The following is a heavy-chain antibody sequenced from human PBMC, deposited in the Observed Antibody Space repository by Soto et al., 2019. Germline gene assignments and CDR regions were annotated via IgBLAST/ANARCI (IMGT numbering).Heavy chain of an antibody. D-gene: IGHD1-26*01. V-gene: IGHV3-23*01. Sequence: PGGSLRLSCAASGFTFSSYWMHWVHQAPGKGLVWVSSISGSGFKKYYADSVKGRFTISRDNSKSTVYLELNNLSAEDTAVYHCAKNQGVELVPLATVDWFDPWGQGSVVTVSS. CDR3: AKNQGVELVPLATVDWFDP. J-gene: IGHJ5*02. CDR1: GFTFSSYW. CDR2: ISGSGFKK.